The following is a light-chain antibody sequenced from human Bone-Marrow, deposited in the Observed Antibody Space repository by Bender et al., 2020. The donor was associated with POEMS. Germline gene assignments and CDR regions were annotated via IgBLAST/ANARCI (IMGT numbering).Light chain of an antibody. V-gene: IGLV2-8*01. Sequence: QSALTQPPSASGSPGQSVTISCTGTSNDVGGYDYVSWYQQHPGKAPKVLIYEVNKRPSGVSYRFSGSRSGNTASLTVSGLQAEDEADYYCCSYAGSSTWVFGGGTKLTIL. CDR2: EVN. CDR1: SNDVGGYDY. J-gene: IGLJ3*02. CDR3: CSYAGSSTWV.